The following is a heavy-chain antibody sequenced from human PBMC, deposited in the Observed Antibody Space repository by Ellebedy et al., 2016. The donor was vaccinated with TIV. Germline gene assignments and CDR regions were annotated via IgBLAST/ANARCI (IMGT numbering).Heavy chain of an antibody. Sequence: ASVKVSXKASRYTFTNYHMHWVREAPGQGLEWLGIINPSGGSTRYAQKFQGRVTMTRDTSTNTVYMDLSSLRAEDTAVYYCARDRGKGAVVVVAPMFPTANYFYGMDVWGQGTTVTVS. J-gene: IGHJ6*02. V-gene: IGHV1-46*01. CDR2: INPSGGST. CDR3: ARDRGKGAVVVVAPMFPTANYFYGMDV. CDR1: RYTFTNYH. D-gene: IGHD2-15*01.